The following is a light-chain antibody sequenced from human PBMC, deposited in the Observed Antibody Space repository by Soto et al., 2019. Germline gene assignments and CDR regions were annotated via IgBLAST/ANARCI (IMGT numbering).Light chain of an antibody. V-gene: IGKV1D-12*01. CDR2: AAS. J-gene: IGKJ1*01. CDR3: QQANSFVWT. CDR1: QAISNW. Sequence: DIQMTQSPSSVSAFVGDRVTITCRASQAISNWLDWYQQKPGKAPKLLIYAASSLQSGVPSRFSGSGSGTDFTLTISSLQPEDFATYYCQQANSFVWTFGQGTKVEIK.